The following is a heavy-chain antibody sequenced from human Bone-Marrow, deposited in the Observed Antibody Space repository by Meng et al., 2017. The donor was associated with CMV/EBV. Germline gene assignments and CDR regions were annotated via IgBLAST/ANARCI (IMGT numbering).Heavy chain of an antibody. J-gene: IGHJ6*02. D-gene: IGHD6-6*01. Sequence: SETLSLTCTVSGGSISSYYWSWIRQPPGKGLEWIGYIYYSGSTNYNPSLKSRVTISVDTSKNQFSLKLSSVTAADTAVYYCARDLAYSSSHYYYGMDVWGPGTTVTFSS. CDR3: ARDLAYSSSHYYYGMDV. CDR1: GGSISSYY. CDR2: IYYSGST. V-gene: IGHV4-59*01.